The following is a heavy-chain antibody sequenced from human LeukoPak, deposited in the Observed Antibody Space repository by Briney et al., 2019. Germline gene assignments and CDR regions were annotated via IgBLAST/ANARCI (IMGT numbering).Heavy chain of an antibody. D-gene: IGHD6-19*01. J-gene: IGHJ4*02. CDR2: ITNDGGIT. Sequence: GGALRLSCLASGFTFSSYAMSWVRQPPGKGLEWGSGITNDGGITYYGDSVKGRFTISRDNSKNTLYLQMTRLTPEDTAIYYCAKDRGSGWPWGQGALVTVSS. CDR1: GFTFSSYA. CDR3: AKDRGSGWP. V-gene: IGHV3-23*01.